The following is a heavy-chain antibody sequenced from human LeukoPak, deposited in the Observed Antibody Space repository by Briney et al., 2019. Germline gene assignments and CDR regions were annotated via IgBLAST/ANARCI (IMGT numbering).Heavy chain of an antibody. CDR1: GYTFTSYY. V-gene: IGHV1-46*01. CDR3: ARGYRKYMDV. Sequence: ASVKVSCKASGYTFTSYYMHWVRQAPGQGLEWMGIINPSGGSTSYAQKFQGRVTMTRNTSISTAYMELSSLRSEDTAVYYCARGYRKYMDVWGKGTTVTISS. CDR2: INPSGGST. J-gene: IGHJ6*03. D-gene: IGHD1-26*01.